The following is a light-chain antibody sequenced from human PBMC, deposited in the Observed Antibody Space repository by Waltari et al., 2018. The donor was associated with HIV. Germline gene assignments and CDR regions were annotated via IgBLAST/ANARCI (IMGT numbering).Light chain of an antibody. Sequence: HSALTQPASVSGSPGQSITISCSGTVTAIDIYKFVSWYRQYPGLAPQLVLYGVSSRPSGVSLRFSGSKSGDTASLTISGLEAEDEADYYCSSYTPSHSLVFGGGTKLTVL. CDR3: SSYTPSHSLV. V-gene: IGLV2-14*01. J-gene: IGLJ3*02. CDR2: GVS. CDR1: VTAIDIYKF.